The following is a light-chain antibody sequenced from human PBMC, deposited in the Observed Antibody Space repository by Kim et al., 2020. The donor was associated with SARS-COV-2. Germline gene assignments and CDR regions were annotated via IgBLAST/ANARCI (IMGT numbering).Light chain of an antibody. V-gene: IGLV3-1*01. CDR1: KLGDKY. CDR2: QDS. Sequence: VSVSPGQTASITCSGDKLGDKYACWYQQKPGQSPVLVIYQDSKRPSGIPERFSGSNSGNTATLTISGTQAMDEADYYCQAWDSSRVFGGGTKLTVL. CDR3: QAWDSSRV. J-gene: IGLJ3*02.